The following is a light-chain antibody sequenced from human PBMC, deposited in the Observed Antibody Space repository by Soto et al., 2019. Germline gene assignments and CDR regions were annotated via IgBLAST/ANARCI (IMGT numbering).Light chain of an antibody. Sequence: QSALTQPPSVSGSPGQSVTISCTGTSSDVGGYNYVSWYQQHPGKAPKVMIYEVTKRPSGVPDRFSGSKSGNTASLTVSGLQAEDEADYYCSSYAGSKILLFGGGTKLTVL. CDR2: EVT. CDR1: SSDVGGYNY. CDR3: SSYAGSKILL. J-gene: IGLJ2*01. V-gene: IGLV2-8*01.